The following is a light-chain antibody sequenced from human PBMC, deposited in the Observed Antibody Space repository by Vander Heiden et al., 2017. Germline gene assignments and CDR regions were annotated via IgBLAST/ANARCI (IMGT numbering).Light chain of an antibody. CDR1: QSISSY. Sequence: DIQMTQSPSYLSASVGDRVTITYRASQSISSYLNWYQQNPGKAPKLLIYAASSLQSGVPSRFSGSGSGTDFTLTISSLQPEDFATYYCQQSYSTPYTFGQGTKLEIK. CDR2: AAS. CDR3: QQSYSTPYT. J-gene: IGKJ2*01. V-gene: IGKV1-39*01.